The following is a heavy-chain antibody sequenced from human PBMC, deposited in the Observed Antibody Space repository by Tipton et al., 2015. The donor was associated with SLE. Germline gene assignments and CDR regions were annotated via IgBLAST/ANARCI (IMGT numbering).Heavy chain of an antibody. CDR3: ARGSYYDSSGGAYFDY. CDR1: GYTFTSYY. Sequence: QLVQSGAEVKKPGASVKVSCKASGYTFTSYYMHWVRQAPGQGLEWMGIINPSGGSTSYAQKFQGRVTITADESTSTAYMELSSLRSEDTAVYYCARGSYYDSSGGAYFDYWGQGTLVTVSS. J-gene: IGHJ4*02. V-gene: IGHV1-46*01. D-gene: IGHD3-22*01. CDR2: INPSGGST.